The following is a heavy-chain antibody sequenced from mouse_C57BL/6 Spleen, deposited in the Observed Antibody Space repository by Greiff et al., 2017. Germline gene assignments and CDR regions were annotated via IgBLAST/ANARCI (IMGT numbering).Heavy chain of an antibody. Sequence: QVHVKQSGAELVKPGASVKISCKASGYAFSSYWMNWVKQRPGKGLEWIGQIYPGDGDTNYNGKFKGKATLTADKSSSTAYMQLSSLTSEDSAVYFCARRGYGSRFDYWGQGTTLTVSS. CDR2: IYPGDGDT. V-gene: IGHV1-80*01. CDR3: ARRGYGSRFDY. CDR1: GYAFSSYW. D-gene: IGHD1-1*01. J-gene: IGHJ2*01.